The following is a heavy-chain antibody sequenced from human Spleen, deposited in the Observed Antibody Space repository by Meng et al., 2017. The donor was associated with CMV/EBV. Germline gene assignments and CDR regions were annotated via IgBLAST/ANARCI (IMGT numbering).Heavy chain of an antibody. J-gene: IGHJ4*02. CDR1: GGSISSSNL. Sequence: QVQLQESGPGLVKPSGTLSLTCAVSGGSISSSNLGTWVGQAPGKGLEWIGEIYHSGSTNYNPSLKSRVTISVDKFKNQFSLKLGSVTAADTAVYYCARIERRRILKYCGSDCSTTDYWGQGTLVTVSS. D-gene: IGHD2-21*02. V-gene: IGHV4-4*02. CDR3: ARIERRRILKYCGSDCSTTDY. CDR2: IYHSGST.